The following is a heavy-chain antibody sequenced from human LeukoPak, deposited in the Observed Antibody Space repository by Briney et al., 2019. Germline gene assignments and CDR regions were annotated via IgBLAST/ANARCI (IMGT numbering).Heavy chain of an antibody. J-gene: IGHJ4*01. D-gene: IGHD3-10*01. Sequence: SETLSLTCAGSGYSLSSGYYWGWIRQPPGKGLEWIGSIYHRGSTYYNPSLKSRVTISVDTSKNQISLKSSSVTAADTAVYYCAGWFGELLSLFTNWGHGTLVTVSS. CDR1: GYSLSSGYY. V-gene: IGHV4-38-2*01. CDR3: AGWFGELLSLFTN. CDR2: IYHRGST.